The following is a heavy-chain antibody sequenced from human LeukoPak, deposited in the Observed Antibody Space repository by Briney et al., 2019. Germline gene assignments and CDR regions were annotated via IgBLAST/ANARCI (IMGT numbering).Heavy chain of an antibody. D-gene: IGHD3-10*01. Sequence: GGSLRLSCVASGFTFSDYYMSWIRQAPGKGLEWVSAISGSGGSTYYADSVKGRFTISRDNAKNSLSLQMNSLRAEDTAVYYCARPLMYYYGSETYFWFDPWGQGTLVTVSS. CDR2: ISGSGGST. J-gene: IGHJ5*02. V-gene: IGHV3-11*04. CDR1: GFTFSDYY. CDR3: ARPLMYYYGSETYFWFDP.